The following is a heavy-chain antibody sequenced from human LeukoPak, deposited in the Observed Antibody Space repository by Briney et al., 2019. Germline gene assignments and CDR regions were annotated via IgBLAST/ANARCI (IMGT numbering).Heavy chain of an antibody. Sequence: KPGGSLRLSCAASGFTFSSYWMSWVRQAPGKGLEWVSSISSSSSYIYYADSVKGRFTISRDNAKNSLYLQMNSLRAEDTAVYYCAREVSSSWYNWFDPWGQGTLVTVSS. CDR2: ISSSSSYI. D-gene: IGHD6-13*01. V-gene: IGHV3-21*01. J-gene: IGHJ5*02. CDR1: GFTFSSYW. CDR3: AREVSSSWYNWFDP.